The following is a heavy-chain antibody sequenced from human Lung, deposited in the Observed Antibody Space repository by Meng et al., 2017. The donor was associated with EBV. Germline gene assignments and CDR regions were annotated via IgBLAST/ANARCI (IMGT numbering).Heavy chain of an antibody. CDR2: IYSSGST. V-gene: IGHV4-30-4*01. D-gene: IGHD1-26*01. CDR1: GGSVSSGGYY. J-gene: IGHJ4*02. CDR3: GVGLGSYNSH. Sequence: VQLQESGPGLVKPSQPLSLTCAVSGGSVSSGGYYWSWIRQPPGKGLEWIGYIYSSGSTYYNPSLKSRASISIDTSKNQFSLKVTSPTAADTAVYYCGVGLGSYNSHWGQGTLVTVSS.